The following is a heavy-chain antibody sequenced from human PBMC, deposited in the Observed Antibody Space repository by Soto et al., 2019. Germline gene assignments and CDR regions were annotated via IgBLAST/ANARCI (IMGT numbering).Heavy chain of an antibody. CDR1: GFTFSNHG. Sequence: QVQLVESGGGVVQPGRSLGLSCAASGFTFSNHGMHWVRQAPGKGLEWVALISYEGSSKYYADSVKGRVTISRDNYKNTRKRQLDSMTQEYTAVYYCAKARGDCRGGTCYPVDWGQGTLVIVSS. CDR2: ISYEGSSK. J-gene: IGHJ4*02. CDR3: AKARGDCRGGTCYPVD. V-gene: IGHV3-30*18. D-gene: IGHD2-15*01.